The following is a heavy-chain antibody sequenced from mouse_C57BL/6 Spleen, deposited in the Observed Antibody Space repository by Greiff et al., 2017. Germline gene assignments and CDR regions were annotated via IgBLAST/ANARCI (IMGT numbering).Heavy chain of an antibody. CDR1: GYTFTSYW. CDR3: ASWDYGSSGYYFDY. D-gene: IGHD1-1*01. V-gene: IGHV1-55*01. CDR2: IYPGSGST. Sequence: VQLQQPGAELVKPGASVKMSCKASGYTFTSYWITWVKQRPGQGLEWIGDIYPGSGSTNYNEKFKSKATLTVDTSSSTAYMQLSRLTSEDSAVYYCASWDYGSSGYYFDYWGQGTTLTVSS. J-gene: IGHJ2*01.